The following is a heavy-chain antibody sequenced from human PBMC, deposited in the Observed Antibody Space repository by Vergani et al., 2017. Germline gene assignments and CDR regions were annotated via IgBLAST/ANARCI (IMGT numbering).Heavy chain of an antibody. CDR1: GFTFSSYS. J-gene: IGHJ3*02. CDR2: ISSSSSYI. V-gene: IGHV3-21*01. CDR3: ARLFENYDILTKGAFDI. D-gene: IGHD3-9*01. Sequence: EVQLVESGGGLVKPGGSLRLSCAASGFTFSSYSMNWVRQAPGKGLEWVSSISSSSSYIYYADSVKGRFTISRDNAKNSLYLQMNSLRAEDTAVYYCARLFENYDILTKGAFDIWGQGTMVTVSS.